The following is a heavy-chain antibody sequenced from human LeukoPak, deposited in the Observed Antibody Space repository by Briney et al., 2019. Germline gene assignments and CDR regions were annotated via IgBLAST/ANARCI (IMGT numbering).Heavy chain of an antibody. CDR2: INPNSGGT. Sequence: ASVKVSCKASGYTFTGYYMHWVRQAPGQGLEWMGWINPNSGGTNYAQKFQGRVTMTRDTSISTAYMELSRLRSDDTAVYYCAREYIVVVPAATYYYYGMDVWGQGTTVPVSS. D-gene: IGHD2-2*01. CDR3: AREYIVVVPAATYYYYGMDV. J-gene: IGHJ6*02. CDR1: GYTFTGYY. V-gene: IGHV1-2*02.